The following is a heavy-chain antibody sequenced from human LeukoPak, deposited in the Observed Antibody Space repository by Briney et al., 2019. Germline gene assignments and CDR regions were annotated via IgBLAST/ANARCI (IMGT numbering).Heavy chain of an antibody. CDR2: IYYSGST. CDR3: ARTLTYYYDSSGYSPIVAFDI. D-gene: IGHD3-22*01. V-gene: IGHV4-59*01. J-gene: IGHJ3*02. Sequence: SETLSLTCTVSGGSISSYYWSWLRQPPGKGLEWIGYIYYSGSTNYNPSLKSRVTISVDTSKNQFSLKLSSVTAADTAVYYCARTLTYYYDSSGYSPIVAFDIWGQGTMVTVSS. CDR1: GGSISSYY.